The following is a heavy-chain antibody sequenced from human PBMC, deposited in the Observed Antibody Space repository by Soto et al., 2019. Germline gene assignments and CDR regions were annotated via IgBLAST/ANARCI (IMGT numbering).Heavy chain of an antibody. CDR2: ISGSGGST. Sequence: EVQLLESGGGLVQPGGSLRLSCAASGFTFSSYAMSWVRQAPGKGLEWVSAISGSGGSTYYADSVKGRFTISRDNSKNTLYLQMNSLRAEDTAVYYCAKTPAQQQLVNRGFDYWGQGTLVTVSS. V-gene: IGHV3-23*01. CDR3: AKTPAQQQLVNRGFDY. D-gene: IGHD6-13*01. CDR1: GFTFSSYA. J-gene: IGHJ4*02.